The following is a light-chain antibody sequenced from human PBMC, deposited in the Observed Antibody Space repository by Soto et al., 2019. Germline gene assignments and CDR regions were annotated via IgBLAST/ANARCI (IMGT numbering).Light chain of an antibody. CDR2: DAS. V-gene: IGKV3-20*01. CDR3: QQCSSYPLT. J-gene: IGKJ4*01. Sequence: EFVLTQSPGTLSLSPGERATLSCRASQSVRNNYLAWYQQKPGQAPRLLIYDASSRATGIPDRFSGGGSGTDFTLTISRLEPEDFAVYYWQQCSSYPLTFGGGTKVEIK. CDR1: QSVRNNY.